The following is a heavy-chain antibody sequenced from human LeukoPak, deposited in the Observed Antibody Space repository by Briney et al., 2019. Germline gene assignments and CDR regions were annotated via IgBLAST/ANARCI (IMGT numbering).Heavy chain of an antibody. Sequence: GGSLRLSCAASGFTFSSYAMSWVRQAPGKGLEWVSAISGSGDSPYYADSVKGRFTISRDNSKNTLYLQMNSLRAEDTAVYYCAKVYHYGGNYDAFDIWGQGTMVTVSS. CDR3: AKVYHYGGNYDAFDI. V-gene: IGHV3-23*01. J-gene: IGHJ3*02. CDR2: ISGSGDSP. D-gene: IGHD4-23*01. CDR1: GFTFSSYA.